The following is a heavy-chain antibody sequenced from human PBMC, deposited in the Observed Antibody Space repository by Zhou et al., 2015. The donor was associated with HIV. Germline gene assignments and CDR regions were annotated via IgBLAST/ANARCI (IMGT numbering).Heavy chain of an antibody. D-gene: IGHD7-27*01. CDR1: GFNFNTYS. V-gene: IGHV3-48*01. CDR3: ARGAPTGAYFDS. J-gene: IGHJ4*02. CDR2: IITSSTTI. Sequence: VQLVESGGGVVQPGGSLRLSCVASGFNFNTYSMNWVRQAPGQGLEWVSYIITSSTTIFYADSVKGRFTVSRDNAKNTLYLHMTSLRAEDTAVYYCARGAPTGAYFDSWGQGSLVTVSS.